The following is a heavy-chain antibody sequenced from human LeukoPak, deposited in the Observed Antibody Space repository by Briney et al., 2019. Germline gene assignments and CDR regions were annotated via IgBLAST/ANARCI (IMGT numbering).Heavy chain of an antibody. D-gene: IGHD6-6*01. V-gene: IGHV4-59*01. CDR3: ARGEYSSSFDWFDP. Sequence: SETLSLTCTVSGGSISSYYWSWIRQPPGKGLEWIGYTYYSGSTNYNPSLKSRVTISVDTSKNQFSLKLSSVTAADTAVYYCARGEYSSSFDWFDPWGQGTLVTVSS. CDR2: TYYSGST. CDR1: GGSISSYY. J-gene: IGHJ5*02.